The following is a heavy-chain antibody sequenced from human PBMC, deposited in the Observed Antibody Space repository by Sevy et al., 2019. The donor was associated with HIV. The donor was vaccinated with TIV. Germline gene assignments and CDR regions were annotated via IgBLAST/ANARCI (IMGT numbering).Heavy chain of an antibody. D-gene: IGHD3-22*01. V-gene: IGHV3-30*18. J-gene: IGHJ6*02. CDR3: VKAPNDYDNSGWAGLEV. CDR2: ISYDGNLK. CDR1: GFTFNFYG. Sequence: GGSLRLSCAASGFTFNFYGMHWVRQAPGKGLEWVALISYDGNLKYYADSAKGRFTISRDNSKNTLYLQMNSLRPEDTAVYYCVKAPNDYDNSGWAGLEVWGQGITVTVSS.